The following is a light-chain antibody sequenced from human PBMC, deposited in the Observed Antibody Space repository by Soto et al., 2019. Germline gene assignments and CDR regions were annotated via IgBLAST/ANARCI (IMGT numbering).Light chain of an antibody. CDR1: SSDVGAYNY. CDR2: GVS. CDR3: SSYTGSSTPWV. V-gene: IGLV2-14*01. Sequence: QSALTQPASVSGSPGQSITISCTGTSSDVGAYNYVSWYQQHPGKAPKLMISGVSNRPSGVSNRFSGSKSGNTASLTISGLQADDEADYYCSSYTGSSTPWVFGGGTKPTVL. J-gene: IGLJ3*02.